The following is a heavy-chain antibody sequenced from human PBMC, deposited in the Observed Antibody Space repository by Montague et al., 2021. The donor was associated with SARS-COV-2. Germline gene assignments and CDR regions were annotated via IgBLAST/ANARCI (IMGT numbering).Heavy chain of an antibody. J-gene: IGHJ4*02. V-gene: IGHV4-61*05. D-gene: IGHD6-19*01. CDR2: IYESGTT. CDR3: VSPGKTSVAGQFDY. CDR1: GGSIRSTTFY. Sequence: SETLSLTCTVSGGSIRSTTFYWGWIRQSPGKGLEWIGYIYESGTTNYNPSLKSRVSISLDTPNNQFSLKITSLTVADTAVYYCVSPGKTSVAGQFDYWGPGILVTVSS.